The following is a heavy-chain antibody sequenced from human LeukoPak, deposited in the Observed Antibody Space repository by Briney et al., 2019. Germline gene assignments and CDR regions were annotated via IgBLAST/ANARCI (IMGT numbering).Heavy chain of an antibody. V-gene: IGHV1-69*01. J-gene: IGHJ4*02. CDR3: ARDLGTAMVPYFDY. CDR2: IIPIFGTA. D-gene: IGHD5-18*01. Sequence: SVTVSCKASGGTFSSYAISWVRQAPGQGLEWMGGIIPIFGTANYAQKFQGRVTITADESTSTAYMELSSLRSEDTAVYYCARDLGTAMVPYFDYWGQGTLVTVSS. CDR1: GGTFSSYA.